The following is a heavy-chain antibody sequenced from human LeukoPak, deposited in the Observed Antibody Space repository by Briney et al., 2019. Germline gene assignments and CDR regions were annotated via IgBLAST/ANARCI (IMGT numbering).Heavy chain of an antibody. CDR2: IYYSGST. D-gene: IGHD3-10*01. Sequence: SETLSLTCTVSGGSISSGGYYWSWIRQHPGKGLEWIGYIYYSGSTYYNPSLKSRVTISVDTSKNQFSLKLSSVTAADTAVYYCARVVGRGVLPDYWGQGTLVTVSS. V-gene: IGHV4-31*03. CDR3: ARVVGRGVLPDY. J-gene: IGHJ4*02. CDR1: GGSISSGGYY.